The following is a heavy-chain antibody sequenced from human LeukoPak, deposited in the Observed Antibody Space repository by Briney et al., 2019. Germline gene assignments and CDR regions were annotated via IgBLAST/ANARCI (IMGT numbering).Heavy chain of an antibody. D-gene: IGHD1-1*01. CDR1: GYTFTSYG. Sequence: GASVKVSCKASGYTFTSYGISWVRQAPGQGLEWMGWISAYNGNTNYAQKLQGRVTMTTDTSTSTAYMELRSLRSYDTAVYYCVKTGTYYYCMDVWGQGTTVTVSS. CDR2: ISAYNGNT. CDR3: VKTGTYYYCMDV. J-gene: IGHJ6*02. V-gene: IGHV1-18*01.